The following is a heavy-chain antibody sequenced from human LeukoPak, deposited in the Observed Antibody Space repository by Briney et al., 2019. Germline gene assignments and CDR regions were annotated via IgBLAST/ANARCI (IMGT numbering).Heavy chain of an antibody. J-gene: IGHJ3*02. CDR3: ARAPYYYDSSGSLGAFDI. D-gene: IGHD3-22*01. V-gene: IGHV4-39*07. CDR1: GGSISSNSYY. Sequence: SETLSLTCAVSGGSISSNSYYWGWIRQPPGKGLEWIGSIYYSGSTYYNPSLKSRVTISVDTSKNQFSLKLSSVTAADTAVYYCARAPYYYDSSGSLGAFDIWGQGTMVTVSS. CDR2: IYYSGST.